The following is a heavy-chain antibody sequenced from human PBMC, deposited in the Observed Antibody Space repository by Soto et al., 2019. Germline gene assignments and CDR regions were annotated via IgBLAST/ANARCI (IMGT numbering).Heavy chain of an antibody. CDR2: IYPGDSDT. Sequence: GESLKISCKGSGYSFTSYWIGWVRQMPGKGLEWMGIIYPGDSDTRYSPSFQGQVTISADKSIGTAYLQWSSLKASDTAMYYCARRGGYCSGGSCYRWFDPWGQGTLVTVSS. V-gene: IGHV5-51*01. CDR1: GYSFTSYW. J-gene: IGHJ5*02. CDR3: ARRGGYCSGGSCYRWFDP. D-gene: IGHD2-15*01.